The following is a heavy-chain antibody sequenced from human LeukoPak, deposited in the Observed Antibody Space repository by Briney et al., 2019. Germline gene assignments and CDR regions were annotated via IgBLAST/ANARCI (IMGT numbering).Heavy chain of an antibody. J-gene: IGHJ6*03. CDR1: GFIVSSNY. Sequence: GGSLRLSCAASGFIVSSNYMSWVRQAPGKGLEWVSVIYSGGSTYYADSVKGRFTISRDNSKNTLYLQMNSLRAEDTAVYYCARVESPGYYYYYMDVWGKGTTVTVSS. CDR3: ARVESPGYYYYYMDV. CDR2: IYSGGST. V-gene: IGHV3-53*01.